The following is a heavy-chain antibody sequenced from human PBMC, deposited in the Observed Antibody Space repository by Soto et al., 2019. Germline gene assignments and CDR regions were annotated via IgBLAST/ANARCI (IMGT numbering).Heavy chain of an antibody. CDR1: GFSLSTTRVG. Sequence: QITLKESGPALVKPTQTRTLTCTFSGFSLSTTRVGVGWIRQPPGKALEWLALIYWDDDKRYSPFLKSRLTITKDTSKNQVVLTMTNMDPMDTATYFCAHTLVAGLGYYFDYWGQGTLVTLSS. J-gene: IGHJ4*02. D-gene: IGHD6-19*01. CDR3: AHTLVAGLGYYFDY. CDR2: IYWDDDK. V-gene: IGHV2-5*02.